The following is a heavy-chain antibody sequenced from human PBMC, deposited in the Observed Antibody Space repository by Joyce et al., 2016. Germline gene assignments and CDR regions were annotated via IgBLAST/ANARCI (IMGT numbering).Heavy chain of an antibody. J-gene: IGHJ5*02. CDR3: ARGPRSNWGLVWFDP. CDR2: INHSGRT. V-gene: IGHV4-34*01. D-gene: IGHD7-27*01. CDR1: GGSFSGYY. Sequence: QVQLQQWGAGLLKPSETLSLTCAVYGGSFSGYYWSWIRQPPGKGLEWIGEINHSGRTNYNPSLKSQVTISVDTSKNQFSLKLSSVTAADTAVYYCARGPRSNWGLVWFDPWGQGTLVTVSS.